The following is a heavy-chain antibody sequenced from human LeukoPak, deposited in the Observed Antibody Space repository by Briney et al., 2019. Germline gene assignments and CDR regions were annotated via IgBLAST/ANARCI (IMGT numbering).Heavy chain of an antibody. CDR1: GFTFSTYW. Sequence: GGSLRLSCAASGFTFSTYWMSWVRQAPGKALEWVANIKHDGSEKYYVDSVKGRFTISRDNAKNSLYLQMNSLRAEDTAVYYCAREDSYYYGSGSYPFDYWGQGTLVTVSS. V-gene: IGHV3-7*01. J-gene: IGHJ4*02. CDR3: AREDSYYYGSGSYPFDY. CDR2: IKHDGSEK. D-gene: IGHD3-10*01.